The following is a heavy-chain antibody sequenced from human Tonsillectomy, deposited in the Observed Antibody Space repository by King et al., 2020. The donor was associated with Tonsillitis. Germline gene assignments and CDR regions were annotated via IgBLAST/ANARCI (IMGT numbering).Heavy chain of an antibody. Sequence: VQLVESGGGLVQPGGSLRLSCEASGFTFSTHAMSWVRQAPGKGPEWVSSISGRDPRTFYADSVKGRFTISRDDSKNTVSLQMSSLRAEDTAVYYCAKESPYSGNYRFYYFDYWGQGTLVTVSS. D-gene: IGHD1-26*01. CDR2: ISGRDPRT. CDR3: AKESPYSGNYRFYYFDY. CDR1: GFTFSTHA. J-gene: IGHJ4*02. V-gene: IGHV3-23*04.